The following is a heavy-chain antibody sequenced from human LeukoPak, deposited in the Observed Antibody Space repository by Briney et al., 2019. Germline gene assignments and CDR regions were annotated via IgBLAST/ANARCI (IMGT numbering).Heavy chain of an antibody. Sequence: PSETLSLTCTVSGASISSYYWSWIRQPPGKGLEWIGFGHYTGSSNYNPSLKSRVTISVDTSKSQFSLKLSSVTAADTAVYYCARLYGDYDWFDPWGQGTLVTVSS. CDR2: GHYTGSS. D-gene: IGHD4-17*01. V-gene: IGHV4-59*08. CDR3: ARLYGDYDWFDP. CDR1: GASISSYY. J-gene: IGHJ5*02.